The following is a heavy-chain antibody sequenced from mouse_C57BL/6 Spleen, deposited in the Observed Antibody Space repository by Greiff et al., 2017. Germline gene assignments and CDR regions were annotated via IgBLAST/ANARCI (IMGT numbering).Heavy chain of an antibody. CDR1: GYTFTDYY. Sequence: VQLQQSGPELVKPGASVKISCKASGYTFTDYYMNWVKQSHGKSLEWIGDINPNNGGTSYNQKFKGKATLTVDKSSSTAYMELRSLTSEDSAVYYCARRAPYYAMDYWDRGTSVTVSS. CDR2: INPNNGGT. V-gene: IGHV1-26*01. J-gene: IGHJ4*01. CDR3: ARRAPYYAMDY.